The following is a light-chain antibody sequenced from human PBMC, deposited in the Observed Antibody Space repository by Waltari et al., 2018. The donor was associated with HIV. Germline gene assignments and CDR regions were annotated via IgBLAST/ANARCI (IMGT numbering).Light chain of an antibody. V-gene: IGKV3-20*01. CDR1: QSVSSNY. Sequence: EIVLTQSPGTLSLSPGERATLSCRARQSVSSNYLAWYRQKPCQAPRLLIYGASSRAAGIPNRFSGSGSGTDFTLTISRLEPEDFAVYFCQQYGSSPYTFGQGTKVEI. CDR2: GAS. J-gene: IGKJ2*01. CDR3: QQYGSSPYT.